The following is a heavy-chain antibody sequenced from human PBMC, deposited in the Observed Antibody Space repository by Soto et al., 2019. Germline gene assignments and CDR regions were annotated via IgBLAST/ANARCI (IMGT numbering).Heavy chain of an antibody. Sequence: GASVKVSCKASGGTFSSYAISWVRQAPGQGLEWMGGIIPIFGTANYAQKFQGRVTITADESTSTAYMELSSLRSEDTAVYYCARGGIAAAGEVDYYYGMDVWGQGTTVTVS. D-gene: IGHD6-13*01. J-gene: IGHJ6*02. CDR1: GGTFSSYA. V-gene: IGHV1-69*13. CDR3: ARGGIAAAGEVDYYYGMDV. CDR2: IIPIFGTA.